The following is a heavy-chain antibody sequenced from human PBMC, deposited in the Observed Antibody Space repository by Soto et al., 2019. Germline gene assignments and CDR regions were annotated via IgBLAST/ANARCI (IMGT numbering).Heavy chain of an antibody. V-gene: IGHV3-30*04. CDR2: TSSDGTDN. J-gene: IGHJ3*02. D-gene: IGHD2-21*02. Sequence: GGSLRLSCAASGFTSSSYAMHWVRQAPGTGPEWVAATSSDGTDNVYADSVSGRFTISRDNSKNTLYLQMNSLRSADAAVYYCARTYECAKSDCYRAFDIWGQGTMVTVSS. CDR3: ARTYECAKSDCYRAFDI. CDR1: GFTSSSYA.